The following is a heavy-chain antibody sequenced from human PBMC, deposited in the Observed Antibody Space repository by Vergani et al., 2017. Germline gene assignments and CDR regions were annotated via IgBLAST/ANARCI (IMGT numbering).Heavy chain of an antibody. CDR2: IWYDGRNK. V-gene: IGHV3-33*01. CDR3: ARYIGSWYPGAFDI. CDR1: GFTFSSYG. J-gene: IGHJ3*02. Sequence: QVQLVESGGGVVQPGRSLRLSCAASGFTFSSYGMHWVRQAPGKGLEWVAVIWYDGRNKYYADSVKGRFTIAKDNSKNTLYLPMTSLRAEYTAVYDCARYIGSWYPGAFDIWGQGTMVTVSS. D-gene: IGHD6-13*01.